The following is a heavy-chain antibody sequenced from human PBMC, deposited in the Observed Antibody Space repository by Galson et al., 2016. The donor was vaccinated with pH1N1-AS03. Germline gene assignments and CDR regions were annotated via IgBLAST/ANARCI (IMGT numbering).Heavy chain of an antibody. V-gene: IGHV3-48*04. CDR3: AREYGVRNNLDF. CDR2: IRSTGTTI. Sequence: SLRLSCADSGFTSGSPAFGGHTMNWVRLAPGKGLEWISYIRSTGTTIYYADSVKGRFTTSRDNAKNSMYLQMNSLRVEDTAVYYCAREYGVRNNLDFWGQGTLVTVSS. CDR1: GFTSGSPAFGGHT. D-gene: IGHD1/OR15-1a*01. J-gene: IGHJ4*02.